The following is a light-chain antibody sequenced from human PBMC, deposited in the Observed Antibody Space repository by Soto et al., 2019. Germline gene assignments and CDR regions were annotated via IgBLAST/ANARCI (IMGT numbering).Light chain of an antibody. Sequence: QSVLTQPASVSGSPGQSITLSCTGTSSDVGGYNYVSWYQHHPGKAPKLMIFDVSNRPSGVSNRFSGSKSANTASLTISGLQAEDEADYYCSSYTSSSTPYVFGTGTKVTVL. J-gene: IGLJ1*01. V-gene: IGLV2-14*03. CDR2: DVS. CDR1: SSDVGGYNY. CDR3: SSYTSSSTPYV.